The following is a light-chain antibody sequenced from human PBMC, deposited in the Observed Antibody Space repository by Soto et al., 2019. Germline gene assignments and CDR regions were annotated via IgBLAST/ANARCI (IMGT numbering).Light chain of an antibody. CDR1: QSVSSY. Sequence: DILLTQSPATLSLSPGERATLSCRASQSVSSYLGWYQQKPGQAPRLLIYDTSNRATGVPARFSGSGSGTDFALTITGLEPEDFAVYYCQQRSSWPLTFGGGTRVDI. J-gene: IGKJ4*01. CDR3: QQRSSWPLT. V-gene: IGKV3-11*01. CDR2: DTS.